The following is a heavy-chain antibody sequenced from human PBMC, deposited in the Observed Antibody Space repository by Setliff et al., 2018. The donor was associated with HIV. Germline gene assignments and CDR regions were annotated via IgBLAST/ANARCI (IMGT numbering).Heavy chain of an antibody. CDR1: EYTFTLYG. J-gene: IGHJ6*03. CDR2: INAGNGNT. Sequence: GASVKVSCKASEYTFTLYGIHWVRQAPGQRPEWVGWINAGNGNTKYSQKFQGRVTITRDTSASTAYMDLSGLRSEDTAVYYCARDNGYYYMDVWGKGTTVTVSS. CDR3: ARDNGYYYMDV. V-gene: IGHV1-3*01.